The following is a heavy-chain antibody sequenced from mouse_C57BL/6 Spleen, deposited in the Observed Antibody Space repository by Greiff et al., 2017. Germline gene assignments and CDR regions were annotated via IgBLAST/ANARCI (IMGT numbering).Heavy chain of an antibody. D-gene: IGHD1-1*01. J-gene: IGHJ2*01. CDR1: GFNIKDDY. V-gene: IGHV14-4*01. CDR2: IDPENGDT. Sequence: VQLKESGAVLVRPGASVRLSCTASGFNIKDDYMHWVKQRPEQGLEWIGWIDPENGDTEYASKFQGKATITANTSSNTAYLQLSSLTSEDTAVYSLPLHYYGRSPFDYWGQGTTLTVSS. CDR3: PLHYYGRSPFDY.